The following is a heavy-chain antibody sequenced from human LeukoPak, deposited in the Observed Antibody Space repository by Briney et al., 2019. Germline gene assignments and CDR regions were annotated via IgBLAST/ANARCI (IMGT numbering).Heavy chain of an antibody. CDR2: ISYDGNNK. D-gene: IGHD4-11*01. CDR1: GFTFSSYA. CDR3: ARVAFPTVTWDYFDY. Sequence: PGRSLRLSCAASGFTFSSYAMHWVRQAPGKGLEWVTVISYDGNNKYYADSVKGRFTISRDNSKNTLYLQMNSLRAEDTAVYFCARVAFPTVTWDYFDYWGQGTLVTVPS. J-gene: IGHJ4*02. V-gene: IGHV3-30-3*01.